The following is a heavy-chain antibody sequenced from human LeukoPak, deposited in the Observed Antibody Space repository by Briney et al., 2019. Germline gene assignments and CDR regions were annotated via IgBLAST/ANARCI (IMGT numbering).Heavy chain of an antibody. CDR2: IHHSGST. Sequence: SGTLSLTCTVSGDSISSYYWSWIPQPPGGGLEWVGYIHHSGSTKYNPSLKSRVIISVDTSKNQFSLKLISVTAADTAVYYCARYGSVSYAFEYWGQGSLVTVPS. J-gene: IGHJ4*02. V-gene: IGHV4-59*01. CDR1: GDSISSYY. D-gene: IGHD3-10*01. CDR3: ARYGSVSYAFEY.